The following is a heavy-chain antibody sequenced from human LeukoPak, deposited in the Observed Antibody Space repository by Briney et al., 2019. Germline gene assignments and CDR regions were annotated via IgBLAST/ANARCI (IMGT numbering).Heavy chain of an antibody. V-gene: IGHV3-49*04. CDR3: TRDPDFLITMVRGVIIPRPDY. CDR2: IRSKAYGGTT. J-gene: IGHJ4*02. Sequence: GGSLRLSCTASGFTFGDYAMSWVRQAPGKGLEWVGFIRSKAYGGTTEYAASVKGRFTISRDDSKSIAYLQMNSLKTEDTAVYYCTRDPDFLITMVRGVIIPRPDYWGQGTLVTVSS. CDR1: GFTFGDYA. D-gene: IGHD3-10*01.